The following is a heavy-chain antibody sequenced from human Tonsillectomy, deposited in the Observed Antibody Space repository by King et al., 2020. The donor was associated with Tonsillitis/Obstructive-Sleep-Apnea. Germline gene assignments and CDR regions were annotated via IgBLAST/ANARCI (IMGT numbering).Heavy chain of an antibody. CDR3: ATTLDTGSFYRDYFDS. V-gene: IGHV1-2*04. Sequence: VQLVESGAEVKKPGASVKVSCTASGYTFTGFFLHWVRQDPGHGLEWMGWINPNSGGTEYAQKFRGSVTMTRDTSINTAYMELNRLRSDDTAIYYCATTLDTGSFYRDYFDSWGQGTLLTVSS. D-gene: IGHD1-26*01. CDR1: GYTFTGFF. CDR2: INPNSGGT. J-gene: IGHJ4*02.